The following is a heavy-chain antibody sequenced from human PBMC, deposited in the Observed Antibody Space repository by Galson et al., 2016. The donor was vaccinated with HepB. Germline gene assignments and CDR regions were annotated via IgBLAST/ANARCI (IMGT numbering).Heavy chain of an antibody. V-gene: IGHV3-23*01. CDR1: GFTFSSYA. CDR3: ARHFSGSY. J-gene: IGHJ4*02. D-gene: IGHD3-22*01. CDR2: ISGSGAST. Sequence: SLRLSCAASGFTFSSYAMRWVRQAPGRGLEWVSGISGSGASTTYADSVKGRFTISRDNSKNALHLQMNSLRAEDTAMYFCARHFSGSYLGQGTLVTVSS.